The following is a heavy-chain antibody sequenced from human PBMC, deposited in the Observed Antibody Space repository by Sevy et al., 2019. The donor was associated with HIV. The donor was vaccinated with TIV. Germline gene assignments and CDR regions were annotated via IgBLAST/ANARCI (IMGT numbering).Heavy chain of an antibody. CDR2: IWYDGSEI. CDR3: ATALGTLTSYYYYGMDV. CDR1: GFTFSSYG. Sequence: GGSLRLSCAASGFTFSSYGMHWVRQGPGKGLEWVAVIWYDGSEIYYGDSVKGRFTISRDNSKNTLFLQMNSLIAEDTAVYSCATALGTLTSYYYYGMDVWGQGTTVTVSS. J-gene: IGHJ6*02. V-gene: IGHV3-33*01. D-gene: IGHD1-1*01.